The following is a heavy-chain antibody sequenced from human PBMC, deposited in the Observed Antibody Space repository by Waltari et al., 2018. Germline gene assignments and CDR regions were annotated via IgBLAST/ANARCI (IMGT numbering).Heavy chain of an antibody. Sequence: QVQLQESGPGLVKPSQTLSLSCTVSGGSISSGSYYWSWIRQPAGKGLEWIGRIYTSGSTNYNPSLKSRVTISVDTSKNQFSLKLSSVTAADTAVYYCARDLRVDAFDIWGQGTMVTVSS. CDR1: GGSISSGSYY. CDR2: IYTSGST. D-gene: IGHD3-3*01. CDR3: ARDLRVDAFDI. J-gene: IGHJ3*02. V-gene: IGHV4-61*02.